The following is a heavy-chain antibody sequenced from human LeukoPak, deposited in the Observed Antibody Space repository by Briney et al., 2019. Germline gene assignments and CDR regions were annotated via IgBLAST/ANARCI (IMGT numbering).Heavy chain of an antibody. CDR1: GFTFSSYA. J-gene: IGHJ4*02. CDR2: ISYDGNNK. V-gene: IGHV3-30*04. D-gene: IGHD6-19*01. Sequence: GGSLRLSCAASGFTFSSYAMHWVRQAPGKGLEWVAAISYDGNNKYYADSVKGRFTISRDNSKNTLYLQMNSLRAEDTAVYYCARDSPQWLVLDYWGQGTLVTVSS. CDR3: ARDSPQWLVLDY.